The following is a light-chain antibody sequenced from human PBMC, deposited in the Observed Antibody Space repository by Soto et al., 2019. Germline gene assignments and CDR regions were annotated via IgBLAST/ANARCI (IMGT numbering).Light chain of an antibody. CDR3: GTWDSSLSAGV. J-gene: IGLJ2*01. CDR2: ENN. Sequence: QSVLTQPPSVSAAPGQKDTISCSGGSSNIGNNYVSWYQQLPGTAPKLLIYENNKRPSGIPDRFSGSKSGTSATLGITGLQTGDEADYYCGTWDSSLSAGVFGGGTKLTVL. CDR1: SSNIGNNY. V-gene: IGLV1-51*02.